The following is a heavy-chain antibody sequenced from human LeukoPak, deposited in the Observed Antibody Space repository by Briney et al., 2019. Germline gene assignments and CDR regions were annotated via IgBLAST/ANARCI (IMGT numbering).Heavy chain of an antibody. V-gene: IGHV3-30-3*01. CDR3: ARGLLWFGELSWFDP. CDR1: GFTFSSYA. Sequence: GRSLRLSCAASGFTFSSYAMHWVRQAPRKGLEWVAVISYDGSNKYYADSVKGRFTISRDNSKNTLYLQMNSLRAEDTAVYYCARGLLWFGELSWFDPWGQGTLVTVSS. D-gene: IGHD3-10*01. J-gene: IGHJ5*02. CDR2: ISYDGSNK.